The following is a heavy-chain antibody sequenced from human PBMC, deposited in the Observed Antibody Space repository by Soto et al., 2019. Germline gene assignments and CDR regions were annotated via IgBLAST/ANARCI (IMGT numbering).Heavy chain of an antibody. J-gene: IGHJ6*02. CDR1: GASISTGDYY. V-gene: IGHV4-30-4*01. D-gene: IGHD2-8*01. Sequence: QVQLQEAGPGLVKPSQTLSLTCTVSGASISTGDYYWSWIRQSPGKGLEWIGYSHNSGSTYHNPFLRGRVTISLDTSKNQFSLKLSSVTATDTAVYFCAREMRYCTNGVCHSYGMDVWGQGTTVTVSS. CDR3: AREMRYCTNGVCHSYGMDV. CDR2: SHNSGST.